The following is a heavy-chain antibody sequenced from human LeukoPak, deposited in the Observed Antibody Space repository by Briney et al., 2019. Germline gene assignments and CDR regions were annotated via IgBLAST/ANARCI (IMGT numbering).Heavy chain of an antibody. D-gene: IGHD2-15*01. CDR1: GDSVSSNSAA. V-gene: IGHV6-1*01. CDR2: TYYRSKWYN. J-gene: IGHJ6*02. Sequence: SQTLSLTCAISGDSVSSNSAAWNWIRQSPSRGLEWLGRTYYRSKWYNDYAVSVKSRITINPDTSKNQFSLQLNSVTPEDTAVYYCAREDCSGGSCYFYYYYGMDVWGQETTVTVSS. CDR3: AREDCSGGSCYFYYYYGMDV.